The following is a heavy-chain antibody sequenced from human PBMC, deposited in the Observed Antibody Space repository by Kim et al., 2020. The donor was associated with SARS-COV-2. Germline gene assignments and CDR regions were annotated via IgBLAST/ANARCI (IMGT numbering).Heavy chain of an antibody. Sequence: SETLSLTCTVSGGSISSYYWSWIRQPPGKGLEWIGYIYYSGSTNYNPSLKSRVTISVDTSKNQFSLKLSSVTAADTAVYYCARHLWGKGYWYFDLWGRGTLVTVSS. J-gene: IGHJ2*01. D-gene: IGHD3-16*01. CDR3: ARHLWGKGYWYFDL. CDR2: IYYSGST. CDR1: GGSISSYY. V-gene: IGHV4-59*08.